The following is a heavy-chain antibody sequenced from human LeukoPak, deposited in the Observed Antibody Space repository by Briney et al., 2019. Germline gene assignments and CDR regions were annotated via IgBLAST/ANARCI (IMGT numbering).Heavy chain of an antibody. Sequence: SETLFLTCTVSGRSISSSSCYWGWIRQPPGKGLEWIGSIYYSGSTYYNPSLKSRVTISVDTSKNQFSLKLSSVTAADTAVYYCARRINIAAGPYDYWGQGTLVTVSS. D-gene: IGHD6-13*01. CDR1: GRSISSSSCY. CDR2: IYYSGST. J-gene: IGHJ4*02. V-gene: IGHV4-39*01. CDR3: ARRINIAAGPYDY.